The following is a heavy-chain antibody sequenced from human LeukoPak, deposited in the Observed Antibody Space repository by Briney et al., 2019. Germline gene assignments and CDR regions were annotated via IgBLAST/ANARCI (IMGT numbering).Heavy chain of an antibody. CDR2: INSDGSST. Sequence: GGSLRLSRAASGFTFSSYWMHWVRQAPGKGLVWVSRINSDGSSTSYADSVKGRFTISRDNAKNTLYLQMNSLRAEDTAVYYCARAYSGYDNLDYWGQGTLVTVSS. J-gene: IGHJ4*02. CDR1: GFTFSSYW. D-gene: IGHD5-12*01. CDR3: ARAYSGYDNLDY. V-gene: IGHV3-74*01.